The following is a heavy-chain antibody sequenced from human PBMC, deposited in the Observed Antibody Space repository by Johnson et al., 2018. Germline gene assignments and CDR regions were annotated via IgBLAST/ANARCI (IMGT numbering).Heavy chain of an antibody. J-gene: IGHJ6*02. CDR2: ISGGGGST. D-gene: IGHD2-15*01. CDR3: AKVLAEDNSSWYSYYYSMDV. Sequence: VQLVQSGGGLVQPGGSLRLSCAASGFTFSSYALSWVRQAPGKGLEWVSGISGGGGSTYYADSVKGRFTISRDNSTNTLYLQVNGLRTDDTAVYYGAKVLAEDNSSWYSYYYSMDVWGQGTMVTVSS. V-gene: IGHV3-23*04. CDR1: GFTFSSYA.